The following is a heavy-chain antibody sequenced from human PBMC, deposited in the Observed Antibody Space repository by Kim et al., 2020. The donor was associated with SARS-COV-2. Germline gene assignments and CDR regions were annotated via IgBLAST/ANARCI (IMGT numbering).Heavy chain of an antibody. CDR2: IYYNGNT. CDR1: GGSISSGDYY. J-gene: IGHJ4*02. V-gene: IGHV4-30-4*01. CDR3: ARDVGRGYSDSGSYNDY. D-gene: IGHD3-10*01. Sequence: SETLSLTCIVSGGSISSGDYYWSWIRRPPGKGLEWIGYIYYNGNTYYNSSLKSRVIMSLDRSENQFSLKLNSVTAADTAVYYCARDVGRGYSDSGSYNDYWGQGTLVTVSS.